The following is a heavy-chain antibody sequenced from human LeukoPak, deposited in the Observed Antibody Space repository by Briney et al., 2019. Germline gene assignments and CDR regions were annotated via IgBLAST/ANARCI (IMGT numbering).Heavy chain of an antibody. J-gene: IGHJ6*03. V-gene: IGHV3-30*02. CDR3: AKVPCSTTTCYSYYMDV. D-gene: IGHD2/OR15-2a*01. CDR2: IRYDGSNK. CDR1: GLIFSNYG. Sequence: PGGSQTLFCAASGLIFSNYGMQWVRQAPGKGLEWVAFIRYDGSNKYYGDSVKDRFSISRDNYKHTLYLQMNSLRAEDTAVYYCAKVPCSTTTCYSYYMDVWAKGTTVTVSS.